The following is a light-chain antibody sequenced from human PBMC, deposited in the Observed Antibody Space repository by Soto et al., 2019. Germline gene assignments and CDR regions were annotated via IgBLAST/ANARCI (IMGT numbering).Light chain of an antibody. V-gene: IGLV2-14*01. CDR3: SSYTSSSTLV. CDR2: EVS. J-gene: IGLJ1*01. Sequence: QSALTQPASVSGSPGQSITISCTGTSSDVGGYNYVSWYQQHPGKAPKLMIYEVSTRPSGVSNRFSGSKSGNTASLTISGLQAEDEADYYCSSYTSSSTLVFGTGTKLTFL. CDR1: SSDVGGYNY.